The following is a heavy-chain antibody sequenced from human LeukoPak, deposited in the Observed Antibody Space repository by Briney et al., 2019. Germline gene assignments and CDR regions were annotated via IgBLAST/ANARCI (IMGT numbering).Heavy chain of an antibody. CDR1: GGSFSGYS. CDR3: ARSTQGGYSSSWYRY. Sequence: KPSETLSLTCAVYGGSFSGYSWSWIRQPPGKGLEWIGEINHSGSTNYNPSLKSRVTISVDTSKNQFSLKLSSVTAADTAVYYCARSTQGGYSSSWYRYWGQGTLVTVSS. V-gene: IGHV4-34*01. J-gene: IGHJ4*02. CDR2: INHSGST. D-gene: IGHD6-13*01.